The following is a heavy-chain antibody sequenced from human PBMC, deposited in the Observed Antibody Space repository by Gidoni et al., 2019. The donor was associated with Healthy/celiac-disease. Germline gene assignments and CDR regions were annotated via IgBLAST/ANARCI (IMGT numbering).Heavy chain of an antibody. CDR3: ARGNPSYDFWSGIYYFDY. J-gene: IGHJ4*02. CDR1: GLHLRRCT. Sequence: EVQLVESGGGLVKPGGSLRLACAASGLHLRRCTLNWVRQAPGKGLEWVSSISSSSSYIYYADSVKGRFTISRDNANNSRLIQMNSLRAEYTAVYYCARGNPSYDFWSGIYYFDYWGQGTLVTVSS. D-gene: IGHD3-3*01. V-gene: IGHV3-21*01. CDR2: ISSSSSYI.